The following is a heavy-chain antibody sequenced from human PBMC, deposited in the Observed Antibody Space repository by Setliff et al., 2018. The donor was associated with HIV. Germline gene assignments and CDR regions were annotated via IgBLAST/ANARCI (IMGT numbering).Heavy chain of an antibody. D-gene: IGHD1-26*01. J-gene: IGHJ4*02. CDR3: VRDQLRWPERWDFDF. CDR1: GFVFNDHS. Sequence: GGSLRLSCAGSGFVFNDHSLHWVRQAPGEGLEWRSYITGTGTTVSYADSVRGRFIISRDSVRNVLYLQMKSLRVEDTALYYCVRDQLRWPERWDFDFWGQGTLVTVSS. V-gene: IGHV3-48*01. CDR2: ITGTGTTV.